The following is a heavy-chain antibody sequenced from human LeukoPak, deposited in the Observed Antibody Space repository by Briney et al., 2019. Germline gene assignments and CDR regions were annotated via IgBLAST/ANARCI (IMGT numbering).Heavy chain of an antibody. Sequence: GGSLRLSCAASGFTFSLYSMNWVRQAPGKGLEWVSSISSRSSYIYYADSLKGRFTMSRDNAKKSLYLQMNSLRAEDTAVYYCAREEAGSGSYFDSWGQGTLVTVSS. CDR3: AREEAGSGSYFDS. J-gene: IGHJ4*02. CDR2: ISSRSSYI. D-gene: IGHD1-26*01. V-gene: IGHV3-21*01. CDR1: GFTFSLYS.